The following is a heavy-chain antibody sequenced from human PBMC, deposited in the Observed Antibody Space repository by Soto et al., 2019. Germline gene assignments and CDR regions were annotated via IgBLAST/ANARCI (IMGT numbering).Heavy chain of an antibody. CDR3: ARDWPPVAVSGRYFDL. Sequence: PGGSLRLSCAASGFTFSSYSMNWVRQAPGKGLEWVSYISSSSSTIYYADSVKGRFTISRDNAKNSLYLQMNSLRDEDTAVYYCARDWPPVAVSGRYFDLWGRGTLVTVSS. CDR2: ISSSSSTI. V-gene: IGHV3-48*02. CDR1: GFTFSSYS. D-gene: IGHD3-3*01. J-gene: IGHJ2*01.